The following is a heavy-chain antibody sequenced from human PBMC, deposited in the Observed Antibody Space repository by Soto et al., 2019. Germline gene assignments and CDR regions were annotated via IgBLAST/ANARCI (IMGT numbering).Heavy chain of an antibody. CDR3: AKGGRAYCGGDCRYYFDY. CDR1: RFTFSGYG. CDR2: ISYDGSNK. V-gene: IGHV3-30*18. Sequence: PGGSLRLSCAASRFTFSGYGMHWVRQAPGKGLEWVAVISYDGSNKFYADSVKGRFTISRDNSKNTLYLQMNSLRAEDTAVYYCAKGGRAYCGGDCRYYFDYWGQGTRVTVSS. D-gene: IGHD2-21*02. J-gene: IGHJ4*02.